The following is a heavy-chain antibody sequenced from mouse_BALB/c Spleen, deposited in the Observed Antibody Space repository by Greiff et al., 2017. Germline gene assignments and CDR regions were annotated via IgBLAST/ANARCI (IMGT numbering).Heavy chain of an antibody. CDR3: ARETTEDYFDY. CDR1: GYTFTDYA. D-gene: IGHD1-1*01. V-gene: IGHV1S137*01. J-gene: IGHJ2*01. Sequence: VKLQQSGAELVRPGVSVKISCKGSGYTFTDYAMHWVKQSHAKSLEWIGVISTYYGDASYNQKFKGKATMTVDKSSSTAYMELARLTSEDSAIYYCARETTEDYFDYWGQGTTLTVSS. CDR2: ISTYYGDA.